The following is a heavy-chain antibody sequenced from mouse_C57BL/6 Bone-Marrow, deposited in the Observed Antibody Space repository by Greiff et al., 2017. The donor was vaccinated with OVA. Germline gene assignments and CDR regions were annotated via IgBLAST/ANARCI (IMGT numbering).Heavy chain of an antibody. CDR2: IDPSDSYT. CDR3: ARILLRFFDY. V-gene: IGHV1-50*01. D-gene: IGHD1-1*01. J-gene: IGHJ2*01. CDR1: GYTFTSYW. Sequence: QVHVKQPGAELVKPGASVKLSCKASGYTFTSYWMQWVKQRPGQGLEWIGEIDPSDSYTNYNQKFKGKATLTVDTSSSTAYMQLSSLTSEDSAVYYCARILLRFFDYWGQGTTLTVSS.